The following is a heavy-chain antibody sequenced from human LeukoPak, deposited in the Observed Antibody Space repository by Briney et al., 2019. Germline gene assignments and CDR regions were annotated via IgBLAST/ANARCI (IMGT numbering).Heavy chain of an antibody. Sequence: GGSLRLSCAASGFTFSSYAMHWVRQAPGKGLEYVSAISSNGGSTYYANSVKGRFTISRDNSKNTLYLQMGSLRAEDMAVYYCARDPLPSGSWSGAFDIWGQGTMVTVSS. CDR3: ARDPLPSGSWSGAFDI. CDR1: GFTFSSYA. J-gene: IGHJ3*02. D-gene: IGHD6-13*01. V-gene: IGHV3-64*01. CDR2: ISSNGGST.